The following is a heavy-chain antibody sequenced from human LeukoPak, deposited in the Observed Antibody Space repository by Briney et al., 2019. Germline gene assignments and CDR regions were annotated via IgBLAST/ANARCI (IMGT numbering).Heavy chain of an antibody. CDR3: ARDYSSSSLDY. V-gene: IGHV3-21*01. Sequence: GGSLRLSCAASGFTFSSYSMNWVRQAPGKVLEWVSSISSSRYIYYADSVEGRFTISRDNAKSSLYLQMNSLRAEDTALYYCARDYSSSSLDYWGQGTLVTVSS. J-gene: IGHJ4*02. D-gene: IGHD6-6*01. CDR2: ISSSRYI. CDR1: GFTFSSYS.